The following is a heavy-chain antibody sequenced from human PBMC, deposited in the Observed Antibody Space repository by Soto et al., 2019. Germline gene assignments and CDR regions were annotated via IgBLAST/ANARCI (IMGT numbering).Heavy chain of an antibody. CDR1: GYTFTSYY. V-gene: IGHV1-46*01. CDR2: INPSGGST. Sequence: ASGKVSCKASGYTFTSYYLHWVRQSPGKGLEWMGIINPSGGSTSYAQKFQGRVTMTRDTSTSTVYMELSSLRSEDTAVYYCAGDSSSWYRANWFDPWGQGTLVTVSS. D-gene: IGHD6-13*01. J-gene: IGHJ5*02. CDR3: AGDSSSWYRANWFDP.